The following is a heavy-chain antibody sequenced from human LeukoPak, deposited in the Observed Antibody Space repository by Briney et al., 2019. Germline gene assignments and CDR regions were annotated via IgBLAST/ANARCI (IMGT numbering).Heavy chain of an antibody. CDR3: ARRAVAGSHIDY. J-gene: IGHJ4*02. V-gene: IGHV3-20*01. D-gene: IGHD6-19*01. Sequence: PGGSLRLSCAASGFTFDDYGMSWVRHAPGKGLEWVSGINWKGGRTGYADSVKGRFTISRDNAKNSLYLQMNSLRAEDTALYHCARRAVAGSHIDYWGQGTLVTVSS. CDR2: INWKGGRT. CDR1: GFTFDDYG.